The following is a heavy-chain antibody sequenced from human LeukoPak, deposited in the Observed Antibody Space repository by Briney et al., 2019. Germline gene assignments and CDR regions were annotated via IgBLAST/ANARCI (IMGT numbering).Heavy chain of an antibody. V-gene: IGHV3-7*01. D-gene: IGHD3-22*01. Sequence: GGSLRLSCVASGISFSSHWMARVRQAPGKELEWVANIKYDGTHKFYADSVKGRFTISRDNAKNSLFLEMNSLRADDTAVYFCASSHDSSGNDWGQGTLVTVSS. CDR3: ASSHDSSGND. CDR2: IKYDGTHK. J-gene: IGHJ4*02. CDR1: GISFSSHW.